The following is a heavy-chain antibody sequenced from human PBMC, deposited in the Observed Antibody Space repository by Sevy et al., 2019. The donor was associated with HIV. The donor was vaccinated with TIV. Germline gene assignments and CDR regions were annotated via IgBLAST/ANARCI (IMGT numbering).Heavy chain of an antibody. Sequence: GGSLRLSCAASGFTFSDYTIHWVRQAPGKGLEWVAVISYGGSRTSYADSVKGRFTITRDNSKDTLFLQMYSLRVAVTAVYYCTRVRGLLGWFDSWGQGTLVTVSS. CDR1: GFTFSDYT. CDR2: ISYGGSRT. J-gene: IGHJ5*01. CDR3: TRVRGLLGWFDS. V-gene: IGHV3-30*04. D-gene: IGHD3-16*01.